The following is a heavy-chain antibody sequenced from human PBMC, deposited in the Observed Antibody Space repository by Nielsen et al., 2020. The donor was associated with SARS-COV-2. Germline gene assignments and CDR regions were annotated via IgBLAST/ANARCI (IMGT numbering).Heavy chain of an antibody. V-gene: IGHV3-9*01. CDR1: GFTFADYA. J-gene: IGHJ6*02. CDR3: AREGGDSGSRYALDI. D-gene: IGHD1-26*01. CDR2: ISWNSGSI. Sequence: GGSLRLSCAASGFTFADYAMHWVRQAPGKGLEWVSGISWNSGSIGYADSVRGRFTVSRDNAKNSLYLQMNSLRAEDTAVYYCAREGGDSGSRYALDIWGQGTPVTVSS.